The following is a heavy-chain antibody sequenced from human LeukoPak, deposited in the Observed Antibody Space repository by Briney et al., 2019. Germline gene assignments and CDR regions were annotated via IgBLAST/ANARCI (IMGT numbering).Heavy chain of an antibody. CDR2: ISSSGGST. Sequence: GGSLRLSCAPSGLTFDDYAMSWVRHAPGKRLEWISSISSSGGSTYYADSVKGRFTVSRDNSKNTLYVQMNSLRAEDTAVYYCAKRGLGSTSGAYFFDYWGQGTLVTVSS. CDR3: AKRGLGSTSGAYFFDY. D-gene: IGHD2-2*01. V-gene: IGHV3-23*01. CDR1: GLTFDDYA. J-gene: IGHJ4*02.